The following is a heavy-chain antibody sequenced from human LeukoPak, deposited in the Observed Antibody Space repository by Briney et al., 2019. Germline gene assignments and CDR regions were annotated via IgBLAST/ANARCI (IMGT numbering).Heavy chain of an antibody. V-gene: IGHV4-39*01. Sequence: SETLSLTCTVSGGSISSSSYYWGWLRQPPGKGLEWIGSIYYSGSTYYNPSLKSRVTISVDTSKNQFSLKLSSVTAADTAVYYCARRDIAARYYFDYWGQGTLVTVSS. D-gene: IGHD6-6*01. J-gene: IGHJ4*02. CDR1: GGSISSSSYY. CDR3: ARRDIAARYYFDY. CDR2: IYYSGST.